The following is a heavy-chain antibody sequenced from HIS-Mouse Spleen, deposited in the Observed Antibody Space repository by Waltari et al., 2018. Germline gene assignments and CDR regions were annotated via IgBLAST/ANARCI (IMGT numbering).Heavy chain of an antibody. CDR1: GYTFTSYY. CDR2: INPSGGST. Sequence: QVQLVQSGAEVKKPGASVKVSCKASGYTFTSYYMHWVRQAPGKGLEWMGRINPSGGSTSYAQKFQGRVTMTRDTSTSTDYMELSSLRSEDTAVYYCARGSGYSSSWDAFDIWGQGTMVTVSS. CDR3: ARGSGYSSSWDAFDI. V-gene: IGHV1-46*03. D-gene: IGHD6-13*01. J-gene: IGHJ3*02.